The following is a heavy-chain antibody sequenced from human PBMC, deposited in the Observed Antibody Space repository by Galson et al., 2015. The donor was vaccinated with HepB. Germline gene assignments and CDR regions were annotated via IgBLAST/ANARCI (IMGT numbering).Heavy chain of an antibody. CDR3: TTAKYSSSWYVTDAFDI. CDR1: GFTFSNAW. J-gene: IGHJ3*02. D-gene: IGHD6-13*01. CDR2: IKSKTDGGTT. Sequence: SLRLSCAASGFTFSNAWMNWVRQAPGKGLEWVGRIKSKTDGGTTDYAAPVKGRFTISRDDSKNTLYLQMNSLKTEDTAVYYCTTAKYSSSWYVTDAFDIWGQGTMVTVSS. V-gene: IGHV3-15*07.